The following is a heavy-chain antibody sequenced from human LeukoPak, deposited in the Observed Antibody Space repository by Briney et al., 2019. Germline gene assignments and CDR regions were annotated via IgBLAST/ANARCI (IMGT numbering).Heavy chain of an antibody. CDR2: TYYRSKWLN. CDR3: VRESTGDRVEFVTRYFSL. J-gene: IGHJ2*01. V-gene: IGHV6-1*01. D-gene: IGHD7-27*01. CDR1: GDSVSSNSAA. Sequence: SQTLSLTCVISGDSVSSNSAAWNWIRQSPSRGLEWLGRTYYRSKWLNEYAPSVKSRIIINPDTSKNQVSLQLNSVTPEDTAVYYCVRESTGDRVEFVTRYFSLWGRGTLVTVSS.